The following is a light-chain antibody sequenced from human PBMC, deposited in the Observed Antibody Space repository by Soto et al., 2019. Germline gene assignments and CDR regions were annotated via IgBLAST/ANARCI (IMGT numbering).Light chain of an antibody. J-gene: IGKJ2*01. Sequence: DIQMTQSPPTLPASVGDRVTITCRASRSISSWLAWYQQKPGKAPKLLIYDASTLASGVPSGFSGSRSGTEFTLTISSLQPDDFATYYCQQYNSYPYTFGQGTKLEIK. CDR1: RSISSW. CDR3: QQYNSYPYT. V-gene: IGKV1-5*01. CDR2: DAS.